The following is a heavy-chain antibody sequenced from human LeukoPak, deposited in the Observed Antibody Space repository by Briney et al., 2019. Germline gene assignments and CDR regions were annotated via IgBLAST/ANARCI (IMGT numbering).Heavy chain of an antibody. CDR1: GFTFSSYA. CDR2: ISGSGGST. J-gene: IGHJ6*03. CDR3: ARGTLGGSGRYYYYYMDV. D-gene: IGHD3-10*01. Sequence: GGSLRLSCAASGFTFSSYAMSWVRQAPGKGLEWVSAISGSGGSTYYADSVKGRFTISRDNSKNTLYLQMNSLRAEDTAVYYCARGTLGGSGRYYYYYMDVWGKGTTVTISS. V-gene: IGHV3-23*01.